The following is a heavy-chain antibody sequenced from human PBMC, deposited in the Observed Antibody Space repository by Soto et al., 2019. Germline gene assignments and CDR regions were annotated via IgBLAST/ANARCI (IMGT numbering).Heavy chain of an antibody. J-gene: IGHJ4*02. V-gene: IGHV4-39*01. CDR3: ARGYNYGYFDY. Sequence: QLQLQESGPGLVKPSETLSLTCTVSGGSISSSSYFWGWIRQPPGTGLEWIGSIYYSGSTYYNPSLKSRVTISVDTSKNQFSLKLSSVTAADTAVFYCARGYNYGYFDYWGQGTLVTVSS. CDR1: GGSISSSSYF. D-gene: IGHD5-18*01. CDR2: IYYSGST.